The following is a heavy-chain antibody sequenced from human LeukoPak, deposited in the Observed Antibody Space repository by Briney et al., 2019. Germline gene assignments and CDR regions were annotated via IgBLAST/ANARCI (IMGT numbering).Heavy chain of an antibody. CDR1: GFPLSNYW. V-gene: IGHV3-74*01. CDR2: IYSDGSST. J-gene: IGHJ5*02. D-gene: IGHD6-19*01. Sequence: GGSLRLSCTASGFPLSNYWMHWVRQGPGKGLEWVSRIYSDGSSTTYADSVKGRFTISRDNAKNTLYLQMSSLRVDDTAVYYCARTFGSGRYPGDWFDPWGQGTLVTVSS. CDR3: ARTFGSGRYPGDWFDP.